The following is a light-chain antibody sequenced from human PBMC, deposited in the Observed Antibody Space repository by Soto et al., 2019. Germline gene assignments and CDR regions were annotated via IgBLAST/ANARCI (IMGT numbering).Light chain of an antibody. Sequence: EIVLTQSPATLSLSPGERATLSCRASQSVSSYLAWYQQKPGQAPRLLIYDASNRATGIPARFSGSGSGTDFTLTISSLEPEDFAVYYCQQRSNWPPKYTFG. CDR1: QSVSSY. CDR2: DAS. J-gene: IGKJ2*01. CDR3: QQRSNWPPKYT. V-gene: IGKV3-11*01.